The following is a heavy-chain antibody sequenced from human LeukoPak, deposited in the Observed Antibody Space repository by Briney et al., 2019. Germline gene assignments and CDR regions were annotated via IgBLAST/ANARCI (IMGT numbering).Heavy chain of an antibody. CDR3: ARDGALNEQWLVPLHFDY. V-gene: IGHV3-21*01. J-gene: IGHJ4*02. CDR2: ISSSSSYI. CDR1: GFTFSSYS. D-gene: IGHD6-19*01. Sequence: GGSLRLSCAASGFTFSSYSMNWVRQAPGKGLEWVSSISSSSSYIYYADSVKGRFTISRDNAKNSLYLQMNSLRAEDTAVYYCARDGALNEQWLVPLHFDYWGQGTLVTVSS.